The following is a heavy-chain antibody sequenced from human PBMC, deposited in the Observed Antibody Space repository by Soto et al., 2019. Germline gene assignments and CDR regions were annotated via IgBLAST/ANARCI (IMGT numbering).Heavy chain of an antibody. D-gene: IGHD3-3*01. J-gene: IGHJ5*02. CDR3: ATRKTLFRMMMPTFDP. Sequence: SETLSLTGAVYGGSDNVYYWNWIRQHPGKGLEWSGEFNHTGGTHYTPSLKSRFTISVDTSMNQFSLRFTSVTPADSAIFYRATRKTLFRMMMPTFDPCGPGTQVIVSS. CDR1: GGSDNVYY. V-gene: IGHV4-34*01. CDR2: FNHTGGT.